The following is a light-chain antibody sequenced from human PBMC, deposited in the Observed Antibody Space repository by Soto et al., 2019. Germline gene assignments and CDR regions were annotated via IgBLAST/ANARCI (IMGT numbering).Light chain of an antibody. Sequence: QSVLTQPASVSGSAGQSITISCTGTSSDIGGYKYVSWYQQHPGKAPKLMIYEVNKRPSGVPDRFSGSKSGNTASLTVSGLQAEDEADYYCSSYAGSSNVFGTGTKVTVL. J-gene: IGLJ1*01. CDR3: SSYAGSSNV. CDR1: SSDIGGYKY. CDR2: EVN. V-gene: IGLV2-8*01.